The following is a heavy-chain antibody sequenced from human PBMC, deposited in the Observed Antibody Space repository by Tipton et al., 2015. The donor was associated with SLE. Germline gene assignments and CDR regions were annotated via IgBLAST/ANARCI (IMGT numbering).Heavy chain of an antibody. V-gene: IGHV4-59*01. J-gene: IGHJ4*02. D-gene: IGHD7-27*01. CDR1: GGSISSYY. CDR3: ARQGAWGSNDY. Sequence: LRLSCTVSGGSISSYYWSWIRQPPGKGLEWIGYIYYSGSTNYNPSLKSRVTISVDTSKNQFSLKLSSVTAADTAVYYCARQGAWGSNDYWGPGTLVTVSS. CDR2: IYYSGST.